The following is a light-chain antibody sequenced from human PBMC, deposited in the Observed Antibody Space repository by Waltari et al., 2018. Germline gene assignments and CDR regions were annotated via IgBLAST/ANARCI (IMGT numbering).Light chain of an antibody. CDR1: QSVFTSY. CDR2: APS. J-gene: IGKJ1*01. Sequence: EIVLTQSPGTLSLSPGERATLSCRASQSVFTSYLAWYQQTPGQAPRLLLYAPSSRATGIPDRFSGSGSGTDFTLTISRLEPEDSAVYYCQQYGTSPWAFGQGTKVEIK. CDR3: QQYGTSPWA. V-gene: IGKV3-20*01.